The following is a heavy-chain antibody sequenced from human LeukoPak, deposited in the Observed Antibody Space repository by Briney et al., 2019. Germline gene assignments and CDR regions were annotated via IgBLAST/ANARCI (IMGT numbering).Heavy chain of an antibody. CDR3: ARVLGWAGFDY. CDR1: GGSISHYY. CDR2: IHYSGST. J-gene: IGHJ4*02. V-gene: IGHV4-59*12. Sequence: SETLSLTCTLSGGSISHYYWNWMRQPPGKGLEWIGYIHYSGSTKYNPSLKSRVTISVDTSKNQFSLTLTSVTAADTAVYYCARVLGWAGFDYWGQGTLVTVSS. D-gene: IGHD6-19*01.